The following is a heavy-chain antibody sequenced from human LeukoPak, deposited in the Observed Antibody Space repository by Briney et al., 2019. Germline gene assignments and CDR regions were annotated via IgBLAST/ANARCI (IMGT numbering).Heavy chain of an antibody. CDR3: ARGKEYSSSWFGFVRSNWFDP. V-gene: IGHV3-48*03. CDR2: ISSTGTTI. CDR1: GFTFSSCE. Sequence: GGSLRLSCAASGFTFSSCEMNWVRQAPGKGLEWVSYISSTGTTIYYADSVKGRFTISRDNAKNSLYLQMNSLRAEDTAAYYCARGKEYSSSWFGFVRSNWFDPWGQGTLVTVSS. J-gene: IGHJ5*02. D-gene: IGHD6-13*01.